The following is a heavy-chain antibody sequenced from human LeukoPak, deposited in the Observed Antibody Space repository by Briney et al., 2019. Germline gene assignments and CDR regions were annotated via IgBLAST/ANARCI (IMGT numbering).Heavy chain of an antibody. Sequence: GGSLRLSCAASGFTFTTYAMTWVRQAPGRGLEWVSSISSSSYIYYADSVKGRFTISRDNAKNSLYLQMNSLRAEDTAVYYCARSCSGGSCPSDAFDIRGQGTMVTVSS. J-gene: IGHJ3*02. CDR3: ARSCSGGSCPSDAFDI. D-gene: IGHD2-15*01. CDR1: GFTFTTYA. V-gene: IGHV3-21*01. CDR2: ISSSSYI.